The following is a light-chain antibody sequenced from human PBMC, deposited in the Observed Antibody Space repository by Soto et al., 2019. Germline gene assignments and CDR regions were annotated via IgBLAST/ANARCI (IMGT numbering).Light chain of an antibody. CDR3: QQYNNWPLT. Sequence: EIEMTQSPATLSVSPGERATLSCRASQSVSSNLAWYQQKPGQTPRLLIHGASTRATRIPARFSGSGSGTEFTLTISSQQSEDFAVYCCQQYNNWPLTFGGGTKVEIK. J-gene: IGKJ4*01. V-gene: IGKV3D-15*01. CDR2: GAS. CDR1: QSVSSN.